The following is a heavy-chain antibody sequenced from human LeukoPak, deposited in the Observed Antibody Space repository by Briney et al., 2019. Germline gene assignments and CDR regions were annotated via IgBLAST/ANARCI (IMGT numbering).Heavy chain of an antibody. D-gene: IGHD6-6*01. CDR3: ARDLGTRKSIAFAD. J-gene: IGHJ4*02. CDR1: GFPFSSYR. Sequence: PGGSLRLPCEASGFPFSSYRMNGVRKAPGKGLEGFASISSNNCYIYYADSVKGRFTISRDNGENSLHLQMNSLRAEDAAVYYCARDLGTRKSIAFADWGQGTLVTVSS. CDR2: ISSNNCYI. V-gene: IGHV3-21*01.